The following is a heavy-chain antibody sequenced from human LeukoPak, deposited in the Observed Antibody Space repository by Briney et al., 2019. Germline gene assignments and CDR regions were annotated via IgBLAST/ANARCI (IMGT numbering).Heavy chain of an antibody. CDR3: AKDTVTMLRGVISYYYHGMDV. V-gene: IGHV3-43*02. Sequence: PGGSLRLSCEASGFTFHDYAMLWVRQAPGKGLVWVSLITGDGGTRHYADSVKGRFTISKDNSKKSLYLQMNSLRAEDTALYYCAKDTVTMLRGVISYYYHGMDVWGQGTTVTVSS. D-gene: IGHD3-10*01. CDR1: GFTFHDYA. J-gene: IGHJ6*02. CDR2: ITGDGGTR.